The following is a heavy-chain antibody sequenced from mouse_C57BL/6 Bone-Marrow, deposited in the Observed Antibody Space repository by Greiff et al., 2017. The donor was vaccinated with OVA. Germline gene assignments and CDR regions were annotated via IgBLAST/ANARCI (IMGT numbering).Heavy chain of an antibody. CDR2: INPNNGGT. J-gene: IGHJ1*03. Sequence: VQLQQSGPELVKPGASVKIPCKASGYTFTDYNMDWVKQSHGKSLEWIGDINPNNGGTIYNQKFKGKATLTVDKSSSTAYMELRSLTSEDTAVYYCARAPDYYYGSSYGYFDVWGTGTTVTVSS. CDR1: GYTFTDYN. V-gene: IGHV1-18*01. D-gene: IGHD1-1*01. CDR3: ARAPDYYYGSSYGYFDV.